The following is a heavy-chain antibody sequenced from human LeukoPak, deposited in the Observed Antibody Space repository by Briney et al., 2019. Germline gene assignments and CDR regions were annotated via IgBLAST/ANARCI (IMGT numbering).Heavy chain of an antibody. CDR1: GFTFSSYS. Sequence: GGSLRLSCAASGFTFSSYSMNWVRQAPGKGLEWVSSISSSSSYIYYADSVRGRFTISRDNAKNSLYLQMNSLRAEDTAVYYCARNGYYDFWSGYSHFDYWGQGTLVTVSS. D-gene: IGHD3-3*01. J-gene: IGHJ4*02. CDR3: ARNGYYDFWSGYSHFDY. V-gene: IGHV3-21*01. CDR2: ISSSSSYI.